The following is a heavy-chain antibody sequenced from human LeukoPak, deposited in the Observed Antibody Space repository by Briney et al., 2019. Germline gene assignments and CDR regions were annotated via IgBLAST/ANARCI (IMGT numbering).Heavy chain of an antibody. CDR1: GGSFSGYY. CDR3: ASHGVDSHGYVGMDV. Sequence: SETLSLTCAVYGGSFSGYYWSWIRQPPGKGLEWIGEINHSGSTNYNPSLKSRVTISVDTSKNQFSLKLSSVTAADTAVYYCASHGVDSHGYVGMDVWGQGTTVTVSS. CDR2: INHSGST. D-gene: IGHD5-18*01. V-gene: IGHV4-34*01. J-gene: IGHJ6*02.